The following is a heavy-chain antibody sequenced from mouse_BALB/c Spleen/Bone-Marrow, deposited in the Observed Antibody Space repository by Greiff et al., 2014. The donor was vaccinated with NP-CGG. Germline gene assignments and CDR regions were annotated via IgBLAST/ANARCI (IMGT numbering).Heavy chain of an antibody. CDR2: IWRGGST. V-gene: IGHV2-5*01. J-gene: IGHJ1*01. Sequence: VHLVESGPGLVQPSQSLSITCTVSGFSLTRNGVHWVRQSPGKGLEWLGVIWRGGSTDYNEAFMSRLSITKDNSKSQVFFKMNSLQGDDTAIYYCAKGGITTVWYFDVWGAGTTVTVSS. CDR1: GFSLTRNG. CDR3: AKGGITTVWYFDV. D-gene: IGHD1-1*01.